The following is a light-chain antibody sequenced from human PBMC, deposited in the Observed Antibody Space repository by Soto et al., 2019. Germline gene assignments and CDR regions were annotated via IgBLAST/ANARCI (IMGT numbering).Light chain of an antibody. CDR3: QQYGSSPPVT. J-gene: IGKJ5*01. V-gene: IGKV3-20*01. CDR1: QSVSSSY. Sequence: EIVLTQSPGTLSLSPGERATLSCRASQSVSSSYLAWYQQKPGQAPRLLIYGASGRATGIPDRFSGSGSGTDCTVTLNRLEPEDLAVYYCQQYGSSPPVTFGQGTRLEIK. CDR2: GAS.